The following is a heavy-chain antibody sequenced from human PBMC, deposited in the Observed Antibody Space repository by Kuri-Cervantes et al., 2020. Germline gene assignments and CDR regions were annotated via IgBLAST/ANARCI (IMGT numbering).Heavy chain of an antibody. CDR3: ASARGGHIVVVTAQLH. D-gene: IGHD2-21*02. Sequence: GESLKISCAASGFTFSSYWMSWVRQAPGKGLEWVANIKQDGSEKYYADSVKGRFTISRDNSKNTLYLQMNSLRAEDTAVYYCASARGGHIVVVTAQLHWGQGTLVTVSS. CDR2: IKQDGSEK. CDR1: GFTFSSYW. J-gene: IGHJ4*02. V-gene: IGHV3-7*01.